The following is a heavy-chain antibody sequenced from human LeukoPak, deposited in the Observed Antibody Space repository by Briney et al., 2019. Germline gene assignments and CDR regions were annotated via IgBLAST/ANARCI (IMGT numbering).Heavy chain of an antibody. V-gene: IGHV3-30-3*01. J-gene: IGHJ4*02. CDR3: AREAPETTVSSNVFDY. Sequence: AGGSLRLSCAASGFTFSSYAMHWVRQAPGKGLEWVAVISYDGSNKYYADSVKGRITISRDNSKNTLYLQMNSLRAEDTAVYYCAREAPETTVSSNVFDYWGQGTLVTVSS. CDR1: GFTFSSYA. CDR2: ISYDGSNK. D-gene: IGHD4-11*01.